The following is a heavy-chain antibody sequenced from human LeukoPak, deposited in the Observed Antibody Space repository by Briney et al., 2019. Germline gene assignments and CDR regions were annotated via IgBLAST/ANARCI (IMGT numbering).Heavy chain of an antibody. CDR3: AREGGSYNFDY. CDR2: IYTSGST. V-gene: IGHV4-61*02. D-gene: IGHD1-26*01. CDR1: GGSISSGSYY. Sequence: PSQTLSLTCTVSGGSISSGSYYWSWIRQPAGKGLEWIGRIYTSGSTNYNPSLKSRVTISVDTSKNQFSLKLSSVTAADTAVYYCAREGGSYNFDYWGQGTLVTVSS. J-gene: IGHJ4*02.